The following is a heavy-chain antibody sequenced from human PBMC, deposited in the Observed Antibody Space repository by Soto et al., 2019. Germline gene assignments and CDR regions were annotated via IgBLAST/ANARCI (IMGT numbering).Heavy chain of an antibody. Sequence: PWETLSLTCAVSVVSISSGGYSWSWIRQPPWKGLEWIGYIYHSGSTYYNPSLKSRVTISVDRSKNQFSLKLSSVTAADTAVYYCARAQLGDFWNGYYGADGAFDIWGQGTMFIVSS. CDR1: VVSISSGGYS. CDR3: ARAQLGDFWNGYYGADGAFDI. CDR2: IYHSGST. D-gene: IGHD3-3*01. J-gene: IGHJ3*02. V-gene: IGHV4-30-2*01.